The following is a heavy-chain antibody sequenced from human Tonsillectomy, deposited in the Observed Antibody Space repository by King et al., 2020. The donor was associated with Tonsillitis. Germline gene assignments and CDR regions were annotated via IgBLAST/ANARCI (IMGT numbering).Heavy chain of an antibody. J-gene: IGHJ3*02. D-gene: IGHD6-13*01. V-gene: IGHV4-31*03. Sequence: QLQESGPGLVKPSQTLSLTCTVSGGSISSGGYYWSWIRQHPGKGLEWIGYIYYSGSTYYNPSLKSRVTISVDTSKNQFSLKLSSVTAADTAVYYCARGQKSTNSSSWPRGPNDAFDIWGQGTMVTVSS. CDR2: IYYSGST. CDR1: GGSISSGGYY. CDR3: ARGQKSTNSSSWPRGPNDAFDI.